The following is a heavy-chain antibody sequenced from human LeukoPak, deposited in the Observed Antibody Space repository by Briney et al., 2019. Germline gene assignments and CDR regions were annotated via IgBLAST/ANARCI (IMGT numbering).Heavy chain of an antibody. CDR3: ARARTMYYYDSSVD. CDR2: ISAYNGNT. V-gene: IGHV1-18*01. CDR1: GYTFTSYG. J-gene: IGHJ4*02. Sequence: ASVKVSCKASGYTFTSYGISWVRQASGQGLEWMGWISAYNGNTNYAQKLQGRVTMTTDTSTSTAYMELRSLRSDDTAVYYCARARTMYYYDSSVDWGQGTLVTVSS. D-gene: IGHD3-22*01.